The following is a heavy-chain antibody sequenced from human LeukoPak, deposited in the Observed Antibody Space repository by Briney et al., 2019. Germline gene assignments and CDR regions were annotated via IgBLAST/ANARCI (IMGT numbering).Heavy chain of an antibody. CDR1: GFSFNNYV. CDR3: ASTAKGTTGNYYYYYGMDV. Sequence: GGSLRLSCAASGFSFNNYVMSWVRQAPGKGLEWVSAISGDGARTYYADSVKGRFTISRDNSKNTLYLQMNSLRAEDTAVYYCASTAKGTTGNYYYYYGMDVWGQGTTVTVSS. CDR2: ISGDGART. D-gene: IGHD1-1*01. J-gene: IGHJ6*02. V-gene: IGHV3-23*01.